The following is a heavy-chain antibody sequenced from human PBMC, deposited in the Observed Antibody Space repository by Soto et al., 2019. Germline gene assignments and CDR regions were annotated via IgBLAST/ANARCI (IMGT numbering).Heavy chain of an antibody. CDR2: ITHSGST. CDR3: ARDWMK. J-gene: IGHJ4*02. V-gene: IGHV4-34*02. Sequence: QVQLQQWGAGLLKPSETLSLTCGVYGGSFSGYYWTWIRQPPGKGLEWIGEITHSGSTNYNPSLKSRVSLSIDTSQSQLSLKLTAVTASDTAVYYCARDWMKWGQGTLVTVSS. CDR1: GGSFSGYY. D-gene: IGHD2-2*03.